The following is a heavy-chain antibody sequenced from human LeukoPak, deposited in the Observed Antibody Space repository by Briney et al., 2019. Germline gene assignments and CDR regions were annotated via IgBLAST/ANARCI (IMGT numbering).Heavy chain of an antibody. CDR3: ARDLVGASGSYPAGWFDP. J-gene: IGHJ5*02. D-gene: IGHD1-26*01. Sequence: ASVKVSCKASGYTFTGYYMHWVRQAPGQGLEWMGWINPNSGGTNYAQKFQGRVTMTRDTSISTAYKELSRLRSDDTAVYYCARDLVGASGSYPAGWFDPWGQGTLVTVSS. CDR2: INPNSGGT. CDR1: GYTFTGYY. V-gene: IGHV1-2*02.